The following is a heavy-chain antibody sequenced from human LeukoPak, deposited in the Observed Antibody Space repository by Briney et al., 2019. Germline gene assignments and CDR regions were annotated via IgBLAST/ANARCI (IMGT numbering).Heavy chain of an antibody. CDR2: ISAYNGNT. Sequence: ASVKVSCKASGYTFTSYGISWVRQAPGQGLEWMGWISAYNGNTSYAQKLQGRVTMTTDTSTSTAYMELRSLRSDDTAVYYCAREEGEYCSSTSCPGGWFDPWGQGTLVTVSS. CDR1: GYTFTSYG. V-gene: IGHV1-18*01. CDR3: AREEGEYCSSTSCPGGWFDP. J-gene: IGHJ5*02. D-gene: IGHD2-2*01.